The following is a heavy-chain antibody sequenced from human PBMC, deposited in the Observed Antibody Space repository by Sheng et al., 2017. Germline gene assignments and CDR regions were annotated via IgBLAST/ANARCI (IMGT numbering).Heavy chain of an antibody. CDR2: IYSGGTT. J-gene: IGHJ6*01. V-gene: IGHV3-66*01. CDR1: GFTFSSYA. Sequence: EVQLVESGGGLVQPGGSLRLSCAASGFTFSSYAMSWVRQAPGKGLEWVSVIYSGGTTYYADSVSGRFTISRDASSNTVYLQMDRLRGDDTAVYYCARDRNWNDGLDVWGPGDHGHSRL. CDR3: ARDRNWNDGLDV. D-gene: IGHD1-1*01.